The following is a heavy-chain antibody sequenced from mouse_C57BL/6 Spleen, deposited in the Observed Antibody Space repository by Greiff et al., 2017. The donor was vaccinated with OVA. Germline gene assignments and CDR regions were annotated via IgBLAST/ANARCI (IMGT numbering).Heavy chain of an antibody. J-gene: IGHJ3*01. Sequence: EVQLQQSGPGLVKPSQSLSLTCSVTGYSITSGYYWNWIRQFPGNKLEWMGYISYDGSNNYNPSLKNRISITRDTSKNQFFLKLNSVTTEDTATYYCARVELGRFAYWGQGTLVTVSA. CDR3: ARVELGRFAY. D-gene: IGHD4-1*01. CDR1: GYSITSGYY. CDR2: ISYDGSN. V-gene: IGHV3-6*01.